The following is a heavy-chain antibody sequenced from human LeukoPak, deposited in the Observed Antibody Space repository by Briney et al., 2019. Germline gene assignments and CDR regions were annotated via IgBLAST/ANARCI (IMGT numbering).Heavy chain of an antibody. CDR1: GFSLSSGDY. CDR2: IYHTGTT. CDR3: ARLGCGSTSCYKIWFDP. Sequence: KPSETLSLTCAVSGFSLSSGDYWGWVRQPPREGLGGLGTIYHTGTTYYNPSLKSRVTIPVNTSSNQFSLRLSSVTAADTAVYYCARLGCGSTSCYKIWFDPWGQGTLVTVSS. D-gene: IGHD2-2*02. V-gene: IGHV4-38-2*01. J-gene: IGHJ5*02.